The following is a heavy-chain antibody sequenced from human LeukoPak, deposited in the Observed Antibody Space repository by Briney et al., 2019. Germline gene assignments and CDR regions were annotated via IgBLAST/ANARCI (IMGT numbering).Heavy chain of an antibody. D-gene: IGHD1-1*01. V-gene: IGHV4-59*08. CDR1: GGSISSYY. CDR3: TRRGRNNWGEGNDY. J-gene: IGHJ4*02. Sequence: PSETLSLTCTVSGGSISSYYWSWIRQPPGKGLEWIGYINDSGSTNSNPSLKSRVTMSVDTSKNQFSLKPSSVTAADTAVYYCTRRGRNNWGEGNDYWGQGTLVTVSS. CDR2: INDSGST.